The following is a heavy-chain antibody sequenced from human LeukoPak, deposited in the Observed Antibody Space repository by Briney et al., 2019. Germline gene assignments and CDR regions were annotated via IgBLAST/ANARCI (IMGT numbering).Heavy chain of an antibody. D-gene: IGHD6-13*01. V-gene: IGHV1-2*02. CDR2: INPNSGGT. J-gene: IGHJ6*02. CDR1: GYTFTGYY. CDR3: ARERQQLVQDYYYYGIDV. Sequence: ASVTVSCKASGYTFTGYYMHSVRPAPGQGLEWMGWINPNSGGTNYAQKFQGRVTMTSDTSISTAYMELSRLRSDDSAVYYCARERQQLVQDYYYYGIDVWGQGTTVTVSS.